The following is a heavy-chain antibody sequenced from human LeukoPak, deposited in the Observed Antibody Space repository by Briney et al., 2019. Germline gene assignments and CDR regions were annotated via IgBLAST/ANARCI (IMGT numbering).Heavy chain of an antibody. CDR1: GFTFDDYG. D-gene: IGHD2-15*01. V-gene: IGHV3-20*04. CDR3: ARDMCSGGSCYSESEPDY. Sequence: PGGSLRLSCAASGFTFDDYGMSWVRQAPGKGLEWVSGINWNGGSTGYADSVKGRFTISRDNAKSSLYLQMNSLRAEDAALYYCARDMCSGGSCYSESEPDYWGQGTLVTVSS. J-gene: IGHJ4*02. CDR2: INWNGGST.